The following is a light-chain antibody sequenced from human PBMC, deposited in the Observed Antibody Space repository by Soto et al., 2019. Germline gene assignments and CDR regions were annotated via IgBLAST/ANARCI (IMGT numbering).Light chain of an antibody. CDR1: TSNIGTYT. CDR3: AAWDDSLNGVV. V-gene: IGLV1-44*01. Sequence: QSVLTQSPSVSGTPGQGVTISCSGGTSNIGTYTVNWYQQLPGTAPKVLIYGDNRRPSGVADRFSGSKSGTSASLAISGLQSEDEADYYCAAWDDSLNGVVFGGGTKLTVL. J-gene: IGLJ2*01. CDR2: GDN.